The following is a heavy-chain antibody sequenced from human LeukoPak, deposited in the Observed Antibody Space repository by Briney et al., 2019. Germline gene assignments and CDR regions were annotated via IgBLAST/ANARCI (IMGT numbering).Heavy chain of an antibody. Sequence: PSETLSLTCTVSGVSISSYYWSWIRQPPGKGLEWIGYIYYSGSTNYNPSLKSRVTISVDTSKNQFSLKLSSVTAADTAVYYCARMAAAPGANYYYMDVWGKGTTVTVSS. J-gene: IGHJ6*03. CDR2: IYYSGST. CDR1: GVSISSYY. V-gene: IGHV4-59*01. CDR3: ARMAAAPGANYYYMDV. D-gene: IGHD6-13*01.